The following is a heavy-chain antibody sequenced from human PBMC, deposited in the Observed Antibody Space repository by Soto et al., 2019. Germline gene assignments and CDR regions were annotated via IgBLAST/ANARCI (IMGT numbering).Heavy chain of an antibody. CDR2: INPNSGDT. D-gene: IGHD6-19*01. CDR1: GYIFTGYY. V-gene: IGHV1-2*04. Sequence: GASVKVSCKASGYIFTGYYMHWVRQAPGQGLEWMGWINPNSGDTNYTQKFQGWVTMTMDTSISTAYMELSRLRSDDTAVYYCATSRISIAVAGETEYYFDYWGQGTLVTVSS. J-gene: IGHJ4*02. CDR3: ATSRISIAVAGETEYYFDY.